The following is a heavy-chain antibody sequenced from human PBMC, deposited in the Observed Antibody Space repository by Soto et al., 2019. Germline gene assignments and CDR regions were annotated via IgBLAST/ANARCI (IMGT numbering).Heavy chain of an antibody. CDR1: GYTFTSYD. Sequence: QVQLVQSGAEVKKPGASVKVSCKASGYTFTSYDINWVRQATGQGLEWMGWMNPNSGNTGYAQKFQGRVTMTRNTSLSTAYMELSSLRSEDTAVYYCAGGYDYVWGSYRMPIGGYWGQGTLVTVSS. V-gene: IGHV1-8*01. D-gene: IGHD3-16*02. J-gene: IGHJ4*02. CDR3: AGGYDYVWGSYRMPIGGY. CDR2: MNPNSGNT.